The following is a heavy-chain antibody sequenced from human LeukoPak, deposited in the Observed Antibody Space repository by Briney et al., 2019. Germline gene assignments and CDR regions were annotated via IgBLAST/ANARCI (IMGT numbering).Heavy chain of an antibody. Sequence: ASVKVSCKASGYTFTSYGISWVRQAPGQGLEWMGWISAYNGNTNYAQKLQGSVTMTTDTSTSTAYMELRSLRSDDTAVYYCARDSGEYCSSTSCYFLGYYYYYYGMDVWGQGTTVTVSS. CDR3: ARDSGEYCSSTSCYFLGYYYYYYGMDV. CDR2: ISAYNGNT. CDR1: GYTFTSYG. J-gene: IGHJ6*02. V-gene: IGHV1-18*01. D-gene: IGHD2-2*01.